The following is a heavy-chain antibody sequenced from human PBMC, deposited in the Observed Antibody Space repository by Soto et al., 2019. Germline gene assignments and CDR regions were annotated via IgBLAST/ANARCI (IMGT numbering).Heavy chain of an antibody. CDR1: GDSIISDKW. Sequence: QVQLQESGPGLVKPSGTLSLTCAVSGDSIISDKWWSWVRQAPGKGLEWIGEIHHGGNSKYNPSLKSRVIISVDRSKTQFSLILTSVTDADTAVYYCARGESQQQRDYWGQGTLVTVSS. CDR3: ARGESQQQRDY. V-gene: IGHV4-4*02. CDR2: IHHGGNS. D-gene: IGHD6-25*01. J-gene: IGHJ4*02.